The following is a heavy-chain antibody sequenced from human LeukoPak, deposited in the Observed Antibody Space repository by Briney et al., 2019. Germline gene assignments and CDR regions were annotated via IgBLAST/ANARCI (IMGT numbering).Heavy chain of an antibody. D-gene: IGHD2-8*02. CDR2: IGYSGSDI. J-gene: IGHJ4*02. CDR1: GFTFSSFG. Sequence: GGSLRLSCAASGFTFSSFGKHWVRQAPGEGLEWVAYIGYSGSDIYYADSVKGRFTISRDNSKNTVHLQLSSLRAADTALYSCARDLTERKYYIAFWGQGTLVTVSS. CDR3: ARDLTERKYYIAF. V-gene: IGHV3-30*02.